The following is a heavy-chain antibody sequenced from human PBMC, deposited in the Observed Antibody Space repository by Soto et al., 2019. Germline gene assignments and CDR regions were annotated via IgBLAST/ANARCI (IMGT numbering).Heavy chain of an antibody. CDR1: GFSFSSDG. Sequence: VQLLESGGGLVQPGGSLRVSCAASGFSFSSDGMSWVRQAPGKGLEWVSAISASGGSTYYVDSVKGRFTISRDNSKNTLFLQMNSLRVEDTAVYYCAKRYYYDGSGPYGMDVWGQGTTVTVSS. V-gene: IGHV3-23*01. D-gene: IGHD3-22*01. CDR3: AKRYYYDGSGPYGMDV. J-gene: IGHJ6*02. CDR2: ISASGGST.